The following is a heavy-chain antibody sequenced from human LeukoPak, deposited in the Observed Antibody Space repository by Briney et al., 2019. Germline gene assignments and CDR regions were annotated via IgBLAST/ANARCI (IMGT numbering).Heavy chain of an antibody. Sequence: SGTLSLTCAVYGGSFSGYYWSWIRQPPGKGLEWIGEINHSGSTNYNPSLKSRVTISVDTSKNQFSLKLSSVTAADTAVYYCARGEYYYDSSGRSFDYWGQGTLVTVSS. J-gene: IGHJ4*02. D-gene: IGHD3-22*01. CDR1: GGSFSGYY. CDR2: INHSGST. CDR3: ARGEYYYDSSGRSFDY. V-gene: IGHV4-34*01.